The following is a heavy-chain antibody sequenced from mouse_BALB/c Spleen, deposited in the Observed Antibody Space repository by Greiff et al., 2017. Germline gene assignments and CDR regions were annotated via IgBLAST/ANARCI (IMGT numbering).Heavy chain of an antibody. CDR3: ARVGYYGSSSYWYFDV. CDR2: ISSGGST. CDR1: GFTFSSYA. V-gene: IGHV5-6-5*01. D-gene: IGHD1-1*01. Sequence: EVHLVESGGGLVKPGGSLKLSCAASGFTFSSYAMSWVRQTPEKRLEWVASISSGGSTYYPDSVKGRFTISRDNARNILYLQMSSLRSEDTAMYYCARVGYYGSSSYWYFDVWGAGTTVTVSS. J-gene: IGHJ1*01.